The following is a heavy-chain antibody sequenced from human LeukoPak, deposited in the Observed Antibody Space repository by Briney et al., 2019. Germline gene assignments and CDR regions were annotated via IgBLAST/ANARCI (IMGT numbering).Heavy chain of an antibody. D-gene: IGHD6-6*01. V-gene: IGHV3-30*01. J-gene: IGHJ4*02. Sequence: GGSLRLSCAASGFTFSSYAMHWVRQAPGKGLEWVAVISYDASNKYYADSVKGRFTISRDNSKNTLYLQMNSLRAEDTAVYYCARDDSSSSEYYFDYWGQGTLVTVSS. CDR2: ISYDASNK. CDR1: GFTFSSYA. CDR3: ARDDSSSSEYYFDY.